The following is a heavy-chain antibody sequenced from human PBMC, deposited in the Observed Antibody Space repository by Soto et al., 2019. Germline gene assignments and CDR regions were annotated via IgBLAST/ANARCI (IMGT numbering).Heavy chain of an antibody. Sequence: EEHLVESGGGLVQPGGSLRLSCAASGFSFSHYWMHWVRQAPGKGLVWVSRISPDGRTTTYADSVTGRFTISRDNAKSTLYLQRNSLTAEDGAVYYCADSWLPTSYWGPGALVTVSS. V-gene: IGHV3-74*01. CDR1: GFSFSHYW. J-gene: IGHJ4*02. CDR3: ADSWLPTSY. CDR2: ISPDGRTT. D-gene: IGHD3-10*01.